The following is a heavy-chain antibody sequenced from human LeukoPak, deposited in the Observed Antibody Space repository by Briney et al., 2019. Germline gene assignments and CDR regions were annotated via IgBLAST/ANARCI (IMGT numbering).Heavy chain of an antibody. D-gene: IGHD6-25*01. Sequence: GGSLRLSCAASGFTFSTHWMAWFRNTPGQGLEWVAHINQDGSDIYYVDSVKGRFTISRDNAKNSLFLQMNGLRAEDTAVYYCATSSGSSYWGQGTLVTVSS. CDR2: INQDGSDI. J-gene: IGHJ4*02. V-gene: IGHV3-7*01. CDR3: ATSSGSSY. CDR1: GFTFSTHW.